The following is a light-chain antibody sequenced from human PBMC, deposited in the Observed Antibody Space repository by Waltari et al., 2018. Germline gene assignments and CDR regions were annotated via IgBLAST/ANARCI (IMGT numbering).Light chain of an antibody. J-gene: IGKJ1*01. CDR2: GGS. CDR3: QQFDKSPQT. CDR1: QTICTNC. Sequence: EIVLTQSPGPLSLSPGERATLSCVASQTICTNCLAWYQQKPGQGPRLLIFGGSRRPTGIPDRCSGGGSGTDFTLTISGLEPEDFAVYYCQQFDKSPQTFGQGTKVEVK. V-gene: IGKV3-20*01.